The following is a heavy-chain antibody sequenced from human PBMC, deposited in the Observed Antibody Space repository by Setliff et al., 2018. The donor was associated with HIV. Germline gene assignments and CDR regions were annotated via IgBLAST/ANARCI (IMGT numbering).Heavy chain of an antibody. CDR2: IDGSSETI. V-gene: IGHV3-23*01. J-gene: IGHJ4*02. Sequence: PGGSLRLSCVGSGFSFSLYAIVWVRQAPGKGLEWVSGIDGSSETIHYADSVKGRFTISRDNSKNTLYLQMNSLRAEDTAVYYCTKNLYRSPWSPLDYWGQGTLVTVSS. CDR1: GFSFSLYA. CDR3: TKNLYRSPWSPLDY. D-gene: IGHD6-19*01.